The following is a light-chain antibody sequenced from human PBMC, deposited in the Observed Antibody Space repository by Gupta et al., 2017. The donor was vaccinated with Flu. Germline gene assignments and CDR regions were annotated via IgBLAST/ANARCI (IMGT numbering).Light chain of an antibody. CDR1: QSISDY. CDR2: AAS. CDR3: QQAYSFPLT. J-gene: IGKJ4*01. V-gene: IGKV1-12*01. Sequence: EIQMTQSPFSVSASVGDRVTITCRASQSISDYLAWYQQKPGKAPKLLIYAASTLHGGVTSRFIGRGSGTEFTLTITNLQPEDFATYFCQQAYSFPLTFAGGTKVDVK.